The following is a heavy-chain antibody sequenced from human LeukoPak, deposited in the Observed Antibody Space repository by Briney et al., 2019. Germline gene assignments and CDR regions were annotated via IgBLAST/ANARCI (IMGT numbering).Heavy chain of an antibody. D-gene: IGHD4-17*01. J-gene: IGHJ4*02. Sequence: TGGSLRLSCAASGFTVSSNDMSWVRQAPGKGLECISVIYSGGSTDYADSVKGRLTISRDNSKNTLYLQMNRLRAEDTAVYYCARVVDHDYGDYYLDYWGQGTLVTVSS. V-gene: IGHV3-53*01. CDR2: IYSGGST. CDR3: ARVVDHDYGDYYLDY. CDR1: GFTVSSND.